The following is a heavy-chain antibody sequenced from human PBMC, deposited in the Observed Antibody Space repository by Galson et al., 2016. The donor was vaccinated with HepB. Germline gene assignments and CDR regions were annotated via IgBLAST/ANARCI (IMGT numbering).Heavy chain of an antibody. V-gene: IGHV3-73*01. J-gene: IGHJ3*02. Sequence: SLRLSCAASGFTFSGSAMHWVRQASGKGLEWVGRIRSKANSYATAYAASVKGRLTISRDASKNTAYLQMNSLRAEDTAIYYCARDRHDNSGDELDMSAFDIWGQGTMVTVSS. CDR1: GFTFSGSA. CDR3: ARDRHDNSGDELDMSAFDI. D-gene: IGHD3-22*01. CDR2: IRSKANSYAT.